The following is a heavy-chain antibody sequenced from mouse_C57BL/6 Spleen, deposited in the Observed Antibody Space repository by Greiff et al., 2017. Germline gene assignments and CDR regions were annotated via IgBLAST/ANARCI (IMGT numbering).Heavy chain of an antibody. J-gene: IGHJ1*03. CDR1: GYTFTSYW. V-gene: IGHV1-53*01. D-gene: IGHD4-1*02. CDR3: ARTPNWDGWYFDV. CDR2: INPSNGGT. Sequence: LQPGTELVKPGASVKLSCKASGYTFTSYWMHWVKQRPGQGLEWIGNINPSNGGTNYNEKFKSKATLTVDKSSSTAYMQLSSLTSEDSAVYYCARTPNWDGWYFDVWGTGTTVTVSS.